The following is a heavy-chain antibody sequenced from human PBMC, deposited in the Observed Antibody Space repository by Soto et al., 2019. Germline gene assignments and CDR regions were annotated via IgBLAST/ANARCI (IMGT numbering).Heavy chain of an antibody. V-gene: IGHV1-18*01. J-gene: IGHJ6*02. D-gene: IGHD2-8*01. CDR1: GYTFSGCG. CDR3: AKNGQPPYYYYGLDV. CDR2: ISGYNGDT. Sequence: QGQLVQSGGEVKKPGASVKVTCKACGYTFSGCGISWVRLARGRGLEWMGWISGYNGDTNYAQKFQGRVTMTIDTSTTTAYMELRSLTSDDTAVYYCAKNGQPPYYYYGLDVWGQGTTVTVSS.